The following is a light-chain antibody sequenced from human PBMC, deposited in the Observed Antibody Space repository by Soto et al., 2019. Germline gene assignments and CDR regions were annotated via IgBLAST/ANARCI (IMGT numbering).Light chain of an antibody. J-gene: IGKJ5*01. Sequence: EIMMTHSPATLSVSPGERVTLSCRASQSVRNNLAWYQQKPGQAPRLLIYYASTRATGIPARFSGSGSGTEFTLTISSLQSEDFALYYCQQYNNWPPITFGQGTRLEIK. CDR1: QSVRNN. CDR2: YAS. V-gene: IGKV3-15*01. CDR3: QQYNNWPPIT.